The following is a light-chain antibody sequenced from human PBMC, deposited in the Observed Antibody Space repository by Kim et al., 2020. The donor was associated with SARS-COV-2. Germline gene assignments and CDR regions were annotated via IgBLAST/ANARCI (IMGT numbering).Light chain of an antibody. Sequence: PGQSATISCTGTSSDVGGYIYVSWYQHHPGKATKLMIYDVTKRPSGVPDRFSGSKSGNTASLTISGLQAEDEADYYCCSYAGSYWVFGGGTQLTVL. CDR3: CSYAGSYWV. J-gene: IGLJ3*02. V-gene: IGLV2-11*01. CDR2: DVT. CDR1: SSDVGGYIY.